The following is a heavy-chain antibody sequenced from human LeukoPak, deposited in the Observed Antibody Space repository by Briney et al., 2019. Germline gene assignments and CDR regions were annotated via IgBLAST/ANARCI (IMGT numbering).Heavy chain of an antibody. D-gene: IGHD2-8*02. J-gene: IGHJ3*02. V-gene: IGHV3-64D*08. CDR2: ISASGDST. CDR3: VKNPDLLVHNGAFDI. Sequence: GGSLRLSCSASGFTFSSYTIHWVRQAPGKGLEYVSAISASGDSTYYAASVKGRFSISRDNSKNTLYLQVGSLRTEDTAVYYCVKNPDLLVHNGAFDIWGQGTLVTVSS. CDR1: GFTFSSYT.